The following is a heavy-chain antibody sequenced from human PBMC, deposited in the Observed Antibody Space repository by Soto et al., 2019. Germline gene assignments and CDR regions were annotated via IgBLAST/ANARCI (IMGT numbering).Heavy chain of an antibody. CDR2: IVVASGRT. CDR3: SADHPHTAIGWPV. CDR1: GFDFGSFG. V-gene: IGHV1-58*02. J-gene: IGHJ6*02. Sequence: ASVKVSCKASGFDFGSFGIQFLRQTRGRGLEWIGWIVVASGRTNYARQFQGRVAFSRDMSSTTAYMDLYDLKSDDTAVYFCSADHPHTAIGWPVWGQGTTVTVSS.